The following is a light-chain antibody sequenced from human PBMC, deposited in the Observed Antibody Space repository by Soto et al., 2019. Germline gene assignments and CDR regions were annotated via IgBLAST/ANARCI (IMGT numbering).Light chain of an antibody. CDR3: QKYNNAPLT. CDR2: GIS. Sequence: DFQMTQSPSSLSASVGDRVTITCRASQSFSTYLAWYQQKPGKVPKLLISGISTLQSGVPSRFSGSGYGTEFTLTISNLQPEDVATYYCQKYNNAPLTFGGGTKVDIK. CDR1: QSFSTY. J-gene: IGKJ4*01. V-gene: IGKV1-27*01.